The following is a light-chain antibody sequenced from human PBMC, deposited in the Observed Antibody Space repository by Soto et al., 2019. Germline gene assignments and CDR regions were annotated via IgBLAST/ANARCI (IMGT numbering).Light chain of an antibody. Sequence: QSVLAQPASVSGSPGQSITISCTGTSSDIGGYNYVYWYQQHPGSAPKLMIYEVNNRPSGVSSRFSGSRSGNTASLTVPGLQAEDEADYYCSSYSSTTTEYVFGTGTKSPS. CDR2: EVN. CDR3: SSYSSTTTEYV. V-gene: IGLV2-14*01. J-gene: IGLJ1*01. CDR1: SSDIGGYNY.